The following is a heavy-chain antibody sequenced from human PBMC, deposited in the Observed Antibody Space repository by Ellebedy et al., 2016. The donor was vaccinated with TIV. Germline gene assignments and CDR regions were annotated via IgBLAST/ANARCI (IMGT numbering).Heavy chain of an antibody. Sequence: GESLKISXAASGFIFSSYDMYWVRQAPGKGLEWVSGIGTAGDTYYPDSVKGRFTISRENAKNSLYLQMNSLRAGDTAVYYCARSAKRSFDYWGQGTLVTVSS. CDR2: IGTAGDT. CDR3: ARSAKRSFDY. V-gene: IGHV3-13*04. D-gene: IGHD6-25*01. CDR1: GFIFSSYD. J-gene: IGHJ4*02.